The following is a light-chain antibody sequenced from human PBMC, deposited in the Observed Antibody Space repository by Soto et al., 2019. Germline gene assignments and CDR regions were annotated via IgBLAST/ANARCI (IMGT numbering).Light chain of an antibody. Sequence: EIVLTQSPGTLSLSPGERATLSCRASQSVSSNYLAWYQQIPGQAPRLLMYGASSRATGIPDRFSGSGSGTEFTLTISSLQSEDFAVYYCQQYNNWPLTFGGGTKVDIK. J-gene: IGKJ4*01. CDR1: QSVSSN. V-gene: IGKV3D-15*01. CDR2: GAS. CDR3: QQYNNWPLT.